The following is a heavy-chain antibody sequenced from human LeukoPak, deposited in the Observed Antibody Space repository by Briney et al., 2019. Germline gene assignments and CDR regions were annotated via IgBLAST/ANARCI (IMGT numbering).Heavy chain of an antibody. V-gene: IGHV4-4*02. CDR2: IYHSGST. CDR1: GGSISSSNW. D-gene: IGHD3-10*01. J-gene: IGHJ4*02. CDR3: ARQGDYYYGSGSYLSY. Sequence: PSGTLSLTCAVSGGSISSSNWWSWVRQPPGKGQEWIGEIYHSGSTNYNPSLKSRVTISVDKSKNQFSLKLSSVTAADTAVYYCARQGDYYYGSGSYLSYWGQGTLVTVSS.